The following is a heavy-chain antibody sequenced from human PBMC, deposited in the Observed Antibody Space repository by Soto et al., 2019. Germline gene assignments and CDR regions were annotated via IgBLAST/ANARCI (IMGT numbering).Heavy chain of an antibody. Sequence: QVQLQQWGAGLLKPSETLSLTCAVYGGPFSGYYWSWIRQPPGKGLEWIGEINHSGSTNYNPSLKMRVTIAVDTSQNQFARMLSSVTAADTAVYYCARGVYCSSTTCYWGMDVWGQGTTVTVSS. J-gene: IGHJ6*02. D-gene: IGHD2-2*01. CDR3: ARGVYCSSTTCYWGMDV. V-gene: IGHV4-34*01. CDR2: INHSGST. CDR1: GGPFSGYY.